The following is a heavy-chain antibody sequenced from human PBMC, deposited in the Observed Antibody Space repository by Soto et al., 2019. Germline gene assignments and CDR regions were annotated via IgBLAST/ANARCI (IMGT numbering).Heavy chain of an antibody. Sequence: GGSLRLSCAASGFIVSSNYMTWVRQAPGKGLEWVSVIYSGGSTYYADSVKGRFTISRDNSKNTLYLQMNSLRAEDTAVYYCARGDRGAFDLWGQGTMVTVSS. J-gene: IGHJ3*01. CDR3: ARGDRGAFDL. CDR1: GFIVSSNY. D-gene: IGHD2-21*02. CDR2: IYSGGST. V-gene: IGHV3-66*01.